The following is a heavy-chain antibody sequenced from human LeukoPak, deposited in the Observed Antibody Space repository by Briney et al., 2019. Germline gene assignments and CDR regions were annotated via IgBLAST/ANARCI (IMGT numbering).Heavy chain of an antibody. J-gene: IGHJ4*02. CDR3: ARGPPESSNSDY. Sequence: ASVKVSCKASGYTFTSYDINWVRQATGQGLEWMGWMNPNSANTGYAQNFQGRVTMTRNTSISTAYMELSSLRSEDTAVYYCARGPPESSNSDYWGQGTLVTVSS. CDR2: MNPNSANT. CDR1: GYTFTSYD. D-gene: IGHD6-13*01. V-gene: IGHV1-8*01.